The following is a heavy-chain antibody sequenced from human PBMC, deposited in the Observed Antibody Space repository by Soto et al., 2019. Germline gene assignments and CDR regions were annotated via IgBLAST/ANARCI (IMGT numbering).Heavy chain of an antibody. J-gene: IGHJ4*02. CDR3: ACRGYYYDSSGSLFDY. CDR2: INPSGGST. CDR1: GYTFTSYY. V-gene: IGHV1-46*01. Sequence: ASVKVSCKASGYTFTSYYMHWVRQAPGQGLEWMGIINPSGGSTSYAQKFQGRVTMTRDTSTSTAYMELSSLRSEDTAVYYCACRGYYYDSSGSLFDYWGQGTLVTVSS. D-gene: IGHD3-22*01.